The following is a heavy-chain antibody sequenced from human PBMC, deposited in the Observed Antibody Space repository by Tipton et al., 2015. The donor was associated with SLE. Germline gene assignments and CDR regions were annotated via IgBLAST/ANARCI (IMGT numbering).Heavy chain of an antibody. D-gene: IGHD3-22*01. Sequence: TLSLTCAVYGGSFSGYYWTWIRQSPGKGLEWIGEINDSGSANYNPSLKSRVSMSVDTSKNQFSLTLSSVTAVDTAVYYCARGLIRVTMTSYYLDLWGQGTLVTVSS. CDR3: ARGLIRVTMTSYYLDL. J-gene: IGHJ4*02. CDR1: GGSFSGYY. CDR2: INDSGSA. V-gene: IGHV4-34*01.